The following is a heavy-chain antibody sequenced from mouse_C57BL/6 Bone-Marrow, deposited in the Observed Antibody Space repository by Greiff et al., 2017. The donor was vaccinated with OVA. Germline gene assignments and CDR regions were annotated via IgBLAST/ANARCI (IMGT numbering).Heavy chain of an antibody. J-gene: IGHJ3*01. D-gene: IGHD2-3*01. CDR3: ARLRDGYFGFAY. V-gene: IGHV5-6*01. CDR1: GFTFSSYG. CDR2: ISSGGSYT. Sequence: EVNLVESGGDLVKPGGSLKLSCAASGFTFSSYGMSWVRQTPDKRLEWVATISSGGSYTYYPDSVKGRFTISRDNAKNTLYLQMSSLKSEDTAMYYCARLRDGYFGFAYWGQGTLVTVSA.